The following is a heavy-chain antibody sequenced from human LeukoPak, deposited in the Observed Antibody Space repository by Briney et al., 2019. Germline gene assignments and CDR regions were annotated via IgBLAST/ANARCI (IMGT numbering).Heavy chain of an antibody. V-gene: IGHV2-5*01. Sequence: SGPTLVKPTQTLTLTCTFSGFSLSTNGVGVGWIRQPPGKALERLGVIYWNDDKRYSPSLKSRLTITKDTSKNQVVLTMTNMDPVDTATYYCAHSLVDSSGWEGGFDYWGQGTLVTVSS. CDR1: GFSLSTNGVG. J-gene: IGHJ4*02. D-gene: IGHD6-19*01. CDR2: IYWNDDK. CDR3: AHSLVDSSGWEGGFDY.